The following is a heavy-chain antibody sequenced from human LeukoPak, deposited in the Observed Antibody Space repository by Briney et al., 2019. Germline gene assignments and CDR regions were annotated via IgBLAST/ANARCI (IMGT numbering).Heavy chain of an antibody. J-gene: IGHJ6*03. Sequence: PSETLSLTCAVYGGSFSGYHWNWIRQTPGRGLEWIGEINHRGHTNYNPSLESRVTIPVDTSKNQFSLKLSSVTAADTAVYYCARAAYGHPVYHNYYMDIWGEGTTVTVSS. CDR3: ARAAYGHPVYHNYYMDI. D-gene: IGHD2-21*01. V-gene: IGHV4-34*01. CDR1: GGSFSGYH. CDR2: INHRGHT.